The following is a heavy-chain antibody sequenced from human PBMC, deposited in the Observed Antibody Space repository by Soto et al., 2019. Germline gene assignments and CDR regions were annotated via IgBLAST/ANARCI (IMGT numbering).Heavy chain of an antibody. V-gene: IGHV4-31*03. CDR3: ARARSVSPPLYYFAL. CDR2: FYYTGST. J-gene: IGHJ4*02. CDR1: GVSINSGVYN. Sequence: QVQLQESGPGLVKPSQTLSLTCTVSGVSINSGVYNWNWIRQHPGKGLEWLGNFYYTGSTSYNPSLKIRFTVSAATPKNQFPLRLSSVTAADTAIFSCARARSVSPPLYYFALWGQGPLVSVSS. D-gene: IGHD6-19*01.